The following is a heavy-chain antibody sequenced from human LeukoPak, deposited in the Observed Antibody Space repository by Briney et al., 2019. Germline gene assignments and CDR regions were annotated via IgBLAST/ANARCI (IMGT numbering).Heavy chain of an antibody. CDR1: GGSISNGAYY. J-gene: IGHJ3*02. CDR2: IYYSGST. V-gene: IGHV4-31*03. CDR3: ARADLGYCSGGGCYSDAFDI. Sequence: SETLSLTCTVSGGSISNGAYYWSWIRQHPGKGLEWLGYIYYSGSTYYNPTLESRVTISVDTSKNQFSLKLSSVTAADTAVYYCARADLGYCSGGGCYSDAFDIWGQGTMVTVSS. D-gene: IGHD2-15*01.